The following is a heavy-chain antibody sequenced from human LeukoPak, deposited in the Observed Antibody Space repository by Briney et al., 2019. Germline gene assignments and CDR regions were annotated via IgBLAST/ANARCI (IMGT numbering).Heavy chain of an antibody. Sequence: PGGSLRLSCAASGFTFSTYWMTWVRQAPGKGLEWVANVKQDGSEEYYVDSVKGRFTISRDNAKNPLYLQMNSLRAEDTAVYYCARDYRSSSGRSIDYWGQGTLVTVSS. J-gene: IGHJ4*02. CDR1: GFTFSTYW. V-gene: IGHV3-7*01. CDR2: VKQDGSEE. CDR3: ARDYRSSSGRSIDY. D-gene: IGHD6-6*01.